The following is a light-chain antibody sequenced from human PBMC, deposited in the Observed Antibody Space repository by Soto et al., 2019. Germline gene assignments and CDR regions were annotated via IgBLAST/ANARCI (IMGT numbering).Light chain of an antibody. V-gene: IGKV1-5*01. CDR2: DAS. Sequence: DIQMTQSPSTLSASVGDRVTITCRASQSISSWLAWYQQKPGKAPKLLIYDASSLESGVPSRFSGSGSGTEFPLTISSRQPDDFATYYGQQYNSYSLTFGGGTKVEIK. CDR1: QSISSW. J-gene: IGKJ4*01. CDR3: QQYNSYSLT.